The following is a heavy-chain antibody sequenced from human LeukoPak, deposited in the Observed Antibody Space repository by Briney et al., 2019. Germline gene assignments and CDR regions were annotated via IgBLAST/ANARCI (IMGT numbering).Heavy chain of an antibody. CDR3: ARVYYYASGSNDY. Sequence: ASVKVSCKASGYTFTGYYIHWVRQAPGQGLEWMGWINPNSGGTNYAQKFQGRVTMTRDTSISTAYMELSRLRSDDTAVFYCARVYYYASGSNDYWGQGTLVTVSS. CDR2: INPNSGGT. CDR1: GYTFTGYY. J-gene: IGHJ4*02. D-gene: IGHD3-10*01. V-gene: IGHV1-2*02.